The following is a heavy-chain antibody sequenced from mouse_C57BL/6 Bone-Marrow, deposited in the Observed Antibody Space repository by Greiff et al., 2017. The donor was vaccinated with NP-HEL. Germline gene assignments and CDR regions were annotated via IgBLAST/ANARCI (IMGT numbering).Heavy chain of an antibody. J-gene: IGHJ1*03. D-gene: IGHD2-12*01. CDR3: ARRYYMYFDV. V-gene: IGHV1-64*01. Sequence: VQLQQSGAELVKPGASVKLSCKASGYTFTSYWMHWVKQRPGQGLEWIGMIHPNSGSTNYNEKFKSKATLTVDKSSSTAYMQLSSLTSEDSAVYYCARRYYMYFDVWGTGTTVTVSS. CDR1: GYTFTSYW. CDR2: IHPNSGST.